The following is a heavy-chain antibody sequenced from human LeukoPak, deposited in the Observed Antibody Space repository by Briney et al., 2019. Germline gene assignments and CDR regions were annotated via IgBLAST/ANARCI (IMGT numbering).Heavy chain of an antibody. CDR1: GGSISSSSYY. J-gene: IGHJ4*02. Sequence: SETLSLTCTVSGGSISSSSYYWGWIRQPPGKGLEWIGSIYYSGSTYYNPSLKSRVTISVDTSKNQFSLKLSSVTAADTAVYYCASFRVSMVRGVRVYYFDYWGQGTPVTVSS. CDR2: IYYSGST. D-gene: IGHD3-10*01. CDR3: ASFRVSMVRGVRVYYFDY. V-gene: IGHV4-39*01.